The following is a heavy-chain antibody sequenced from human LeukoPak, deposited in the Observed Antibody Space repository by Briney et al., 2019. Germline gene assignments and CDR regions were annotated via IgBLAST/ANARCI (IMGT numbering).Heavy chain of an antibody. D-gene: IGHD3-10*01. CDR1: GGSVSSSNW. J-gene: IGHJ6*03. V-gene: IGHV4-4*02. CDR3: ARLLWFAYYMDV. Sequence: SETLSLTCTITGGSVSSSNWWGWIRQPPGKVLEWIGEIYHNGNTGYNPSLKSRVTISVDTSKNQFSLKLSSVTAADTAVYYCARLLWFAYYMDVWGKGTTVTISS. CDR2: IYHNGNT.